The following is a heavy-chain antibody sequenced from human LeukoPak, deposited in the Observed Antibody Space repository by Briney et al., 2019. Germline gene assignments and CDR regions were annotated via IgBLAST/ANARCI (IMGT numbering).Heavy chain of an antibody. Sequence: SETLSLTCAVYGGSFSGYYWSWIRQPPGKGLEWIGEINHSGSTNYNPSLKSRVTISVDTSKNQFSLKLSSVTAADTAVYYCARGPQYYDILTGYSYYYYGTDVWGQGTTVTVSS. CDR2: INHSGST. CDR3: ARGPQYYDILTGYSYYYYGTDV. V-gene: IGHV4-34*01. D-gene: IGHD3-9*01. J-gene: IGHJ6*02. CDR1: GGSFSGYY.